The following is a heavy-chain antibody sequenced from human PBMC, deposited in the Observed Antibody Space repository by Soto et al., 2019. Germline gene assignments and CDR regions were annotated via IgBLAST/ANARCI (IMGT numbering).Heavy chain of an antibody. CDR2: TIPALGKT. CDR3: ARGPFRYSAMDV. V-gene: IGHV1-69*10. D-gene: IGHD3-10*01. CDR1: GYNFKKNV. Sequence: ASVKVSCKTSGYNFKKNVFTWVRQAPGQGLEWMGGTIPALGKTHYIEKFQGRVTITVDDAKRTVYMEVRDLTSDDTAIYYCARGPFRYSAMDVWGKGHPITVSS. J-gene: IGHJ6*04.